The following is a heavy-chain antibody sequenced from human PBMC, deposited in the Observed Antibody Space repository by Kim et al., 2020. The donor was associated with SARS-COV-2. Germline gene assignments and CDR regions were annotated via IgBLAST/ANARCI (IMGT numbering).Heavy chain of an antibody. CDR3: VTERRDGSGYLV. Sequence: ASVKVSCKVSEYSLSEISMHWVRQAPGRGLEWMGGFQPEDAEIIYAQKFQGRVTMTEDTSTDTAYMELSRLRSEDSAVYYCVTERRDGSGYLVWGRGTLVTVSS. J-gene: IGHJ4*02. CDR1: EYSLSEIS. V-gene: IGHV1-24*01. CDR2: FQPEDAEI. D-gene: IGHD3-22*01.